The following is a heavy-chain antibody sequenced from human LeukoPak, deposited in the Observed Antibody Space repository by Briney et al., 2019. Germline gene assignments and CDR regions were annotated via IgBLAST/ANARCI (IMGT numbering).Heavy chain of an antibody. D-gene: IGHD3-3*01. CDR3: ARVGDPTFWSGYMYNWFDP. CDR1: GGTFSSYA. CDR2: IIPIFGTA. J-gene: IGHJ5*02. Sequence: SVKVSCKASGGTFSSYAISWVRQAPGQGLEWMGGIIPIFGTANYAQKFQGRVTITADKSTSTAYMELSSLRSEDTAVYYCARVGDPTFWSGYMYNWFDPWGQGTLVTVSS. V-gene: IGHV1-69*06.